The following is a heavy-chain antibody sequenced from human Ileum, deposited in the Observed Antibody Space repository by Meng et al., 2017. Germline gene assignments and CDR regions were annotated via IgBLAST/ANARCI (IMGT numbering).Heavy chain of an antibody. CDR2: IHHSGTT. CDR1: GGSISSSIG. CDR3: ARGVVSGSHYNTY. J-gene: IGHJ4*02. V-gene: IGHV4-4*01. Sequence: QVQLQESAPGLVKPAGTLSPPCAVSGGSISSSIGWSWVGQPPEKGLEWIGEIHHSGTTNYSPSLKSRLTISVDKSKNQFSLKLQSVTAADTAVYFCARGVVSGSHYNTYWGQGILVTVSS. D-gene: IGHD3-10*01.